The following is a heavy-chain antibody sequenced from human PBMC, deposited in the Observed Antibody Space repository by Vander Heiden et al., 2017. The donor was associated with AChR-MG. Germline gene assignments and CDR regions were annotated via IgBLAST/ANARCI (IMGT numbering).Heavy chain of an antibody. J-gene: IGHJ4*02. D-gene: IGHD2-21*01. V-gene: IGHV4-38-2*01. CDR3: ARIDSRSIHDF. CDR1: GYPITSGYF. CDR2: IYHSGNT. Sequence: QVQLQDVGPGLVKPSETLSLTCDVSGYPITSGYFWGWIRQPPGKGMGWIGFIYHSGNTYFSPPLKNRVTISVDRSKNQFSLKMTSVTAADTAVYFCARIDSRSIHDFWGQGTLVTVSS.